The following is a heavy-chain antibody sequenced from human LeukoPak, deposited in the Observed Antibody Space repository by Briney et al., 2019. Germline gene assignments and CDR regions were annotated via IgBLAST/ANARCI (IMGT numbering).Heavy chain of an antibody. Sequence: PGGSLRLSCAASGFTFSSYAMSRVRQAPGKGLGWVSGISSSGSGGNTYYADSVKGRFTISRDNSKNTLYLQINSVRAEDTAVYYCARAYSSSWYDFWGQGTLVTVSS. V-gene: IGHV3-23*01. CDR3: ARAYSSSWYDF. CDR2: ISSSGSGGNT. J-gene: IGHJ5*01. CDR1: GFTFSSYA. D-gene: IGHD6-13*01.